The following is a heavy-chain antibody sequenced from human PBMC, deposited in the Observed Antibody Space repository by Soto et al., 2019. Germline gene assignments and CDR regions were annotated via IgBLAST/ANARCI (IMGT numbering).Heavy chain of an antibody. CDR2: ISYDGSNK. V-gene: IGHV3-30*18. CDR3: EKLVMAGDFDY. CDR1: GFTFSSYG. D-gene: IGHD2-21*01. Sequence: GGSLRLSCAASGFTFSSYGMHWVRQAPGKGLEWVAVISYDGSNKYYADSVKGRFTISRDNSKNTLYLQMNSLRAEDTAVYYCEKLVMAGDFDYWGQGTLVTVSS. J-gene: IGHJ4*02.